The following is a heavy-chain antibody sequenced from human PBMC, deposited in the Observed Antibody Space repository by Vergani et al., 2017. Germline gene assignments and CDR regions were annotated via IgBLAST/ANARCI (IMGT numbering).Heavy chain of an antibody. CDR2: IYTSGST. CDR1: GGSISSGSYY. CDR3: ARDGTVPFAY. V-gene: IGHV4-61*02. D-gene: IGHD4-17*01. J-gene: IGHJ4*02. Sequence: QVQLQESGPGLVKPSQTLSLTCTVSGGSISSGSYYWSWIRQPAGKGLEWIGRIYTSGSTNYNPSLKSRVTMSVDTSKNQFSLKLSSVTAADTAVYYCARDGTVPFAYWGQGTLVTVSS.